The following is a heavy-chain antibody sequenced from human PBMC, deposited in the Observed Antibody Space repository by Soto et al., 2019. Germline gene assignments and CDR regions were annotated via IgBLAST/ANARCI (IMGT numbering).Heavy chain of an antibody. Sequence: GGSLRLSCAASGFTFSSYWMSWFRQAPGKGLEWVANIKQDGSEKYYVDSVKGRFTISRDNAKNSLYLQMNSLRAEDTAVYYCARASSGWYPGGGDYWGQGTLVTVSS. D-gene: IGHD6-19*01. CDR3: ARASSGWYPGGGDY. V-gene: IGHV3-7*03. J-gene: IGHJ4*02. CDR1: GFTFSSYW. CDR2: IKQDGSEK.